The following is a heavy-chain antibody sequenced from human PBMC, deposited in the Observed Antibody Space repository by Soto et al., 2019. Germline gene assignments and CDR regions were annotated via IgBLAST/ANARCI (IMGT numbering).Heavy chain of an antibody. J-gene: IGHJ4*02. CDR1: GGSISSYY. Sequence: SETLSLTCTVSGGSISSYYWSWIRQPPGKGLEWIGYIYYSGSTNYNPSLKSRVTISVDTSKNQFSLKLSSVTAADTAVYYWGGGGDCSSTSCHDYWGQGTLVTVSS. V-gene: IGHV4-59*01. D-gene: IGHD2-2*01. CDR2: IYYSGST. CDR3: GGGGDCSSTSCHDY.